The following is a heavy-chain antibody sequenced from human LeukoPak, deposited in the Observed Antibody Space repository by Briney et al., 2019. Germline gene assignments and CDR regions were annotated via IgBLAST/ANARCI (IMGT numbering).Heavy chain of an antibody. D-gene: IGHD2-2*01. Sequence: ASVKVSCKASGYTFTSYDINWVRQATGQGLEWMGWMNPNSGNTGYAQKFQGRVTITRNTSISTAYMELSSLRSEDTAVYYCARAPKRYCSSISCSPGRYYFDYWGQGTLGTVSS. CDR2: MNPNSGNT. J-gene: IGHJ4*02. CDR1: GYTFTSYD. V-gene: IGHV1-8*03. CDR3: ARAPKRYCSSISCSPGRYYFDY.